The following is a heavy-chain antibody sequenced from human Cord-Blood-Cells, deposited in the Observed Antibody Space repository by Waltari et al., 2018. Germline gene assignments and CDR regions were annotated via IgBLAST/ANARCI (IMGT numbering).Heavy chain of an antibody. CDR1: GFTFSSYT. V-gene: IGHV3-21*01. CDR2: ISSISSYI. CDR3: ASTSWYFDL. J-gene: IGHJ2*01. Sequence: EVRLVESGGGLVKPGGSLRLSCAASGFTFSSYTLTCVRQAPGKGLDWVSSISSISSYIYYADSVKGRFTISRDNAKNSLYLQMNSLRAEDTAVYYCASTSWYFDLWGRGTLVTVSS.